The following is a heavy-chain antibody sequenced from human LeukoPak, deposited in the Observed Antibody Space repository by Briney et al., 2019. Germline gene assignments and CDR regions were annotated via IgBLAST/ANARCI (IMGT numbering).Heavy chain of an antibody. D-gene: IGHD4-17*01. CDR1: GFSFGGYQ. Sequence: PGGSLRLSCAASGFSFGGYQMHWVRQAPGNGLEWVSSISTTGATTYYGDSVRGRFTISRDNAKNSVSLQMNNLRAADTAVYCCARGDDYGDNAIMYWGQGTLVTVSS. CDR2: ISTTGATT. J-gene: IGHJ4*02. CDR3: ARGDDYGDNAIMY. V-gene: IGHV3-48*03.